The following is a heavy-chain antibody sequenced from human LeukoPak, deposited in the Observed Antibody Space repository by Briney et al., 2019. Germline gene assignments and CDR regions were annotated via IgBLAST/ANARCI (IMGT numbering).Heavy chain of an antibody. Sequence: SETLSLTCTVSGGSISSSSYYWGWIRQPPGKGLECIGSIYYSGSTYYNPSLKSRVTISVDTSKNQFSLKLSSVTAADTAVYYCARGRFLEWVDAFDIWGQGTMVTVSS. CDR3: ARGRFLEWVDAFDI. V-gene: IGHV4-39*07. CDR1: GGSISSSSYY. J-gene: IGHJ3*02. D-gene: IGHD3-3*01. CDR2: IYYSGST.